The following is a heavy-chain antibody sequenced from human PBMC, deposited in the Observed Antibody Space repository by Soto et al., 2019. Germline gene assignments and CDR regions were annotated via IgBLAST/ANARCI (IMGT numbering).Heavy chain of an antibody. J-gene: IGHJ4*02. V-gene: IGHV4-31*03. Sequence: QVQLQESGPGLVKPSQTLSLTCTVSGGSISSGGYSWSWIRQHPGKGLEWIGSIYYIGSTYYNPSLTSRVTRSVDTSKHQFSMKRTSVTAADRAVYYCARLPDSWGQGTLVTVSS. CDR3: ARLPDS. CDR2: IYYIGST. CDR1: GGSISSGGYS.